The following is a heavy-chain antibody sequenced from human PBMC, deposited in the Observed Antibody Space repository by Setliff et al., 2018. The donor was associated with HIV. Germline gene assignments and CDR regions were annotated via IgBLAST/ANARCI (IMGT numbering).Heavy chain of an antibody. CDR2: INHSGST. D-gene: IGHD1-1*01. CDR3: ARDWNHYFYYMDV. Sequence: PSETLSLTCAVYGGSLNDYYWSWIRLPPGKGLEWIGEINHSGSTNYNPSLKSRVTISVDTSKNQFSLKLTSVTAADTAGYYCARDWNHYFYYMDVWGKGTTVTVSS. J-gene: IGHJ6*03. V-gene: IGHV4-34*01. CDR1: GGSLNDYY.